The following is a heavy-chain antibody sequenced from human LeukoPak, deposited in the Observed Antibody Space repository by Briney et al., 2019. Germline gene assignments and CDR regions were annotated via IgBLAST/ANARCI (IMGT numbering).Heavy chain of an antibody. V-gene: IGHV1-2*02. Sequence: ASVKVSCKASGYSFIGYYIHWVRQAPGQGLERMGRINPNNGGANYAQKFQGRVTMTRDTSISTAYMELSRLTSDDTAVYYCAALLWFGELLPWGQGTLVTVSS. D-gene: IGHD3-10*01. CDR1: GYSFIGYY. CDR3: AALLWFGELLP. J-gene: IGHJ5*02. CDR2: INPNNGGA.